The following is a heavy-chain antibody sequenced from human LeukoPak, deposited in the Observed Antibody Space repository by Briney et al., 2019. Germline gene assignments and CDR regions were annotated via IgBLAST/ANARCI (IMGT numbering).Heavy chain of an antibody. J-gene: IGHJ3*02. Sequence: GRSLRLSCAASGFTFSNYGMHWVRQAPGRGLEWVAVISYDGRNKYYADSVKGRFTISRDNSKNTLYLQMNSLSAEDTAIYYCARGLGSSTSRHTFDIWGQGTMVTVSS. V-gene: IGHV3-30*03. CDR1: GFTFSNYG. CDR2: ISYDGRNK. CDR3: ARGLGSSTSRHTFDI. D-gene: IGHD2-2*01.